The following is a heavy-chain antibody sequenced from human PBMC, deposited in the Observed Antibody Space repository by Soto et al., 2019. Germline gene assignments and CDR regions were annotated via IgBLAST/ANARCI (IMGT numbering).Heavy chain of an antibody. V-gene: IGHV3-23*01. CDR1: AISFNTYG. D-gene: IGHD3-10*01. CDR3: ARQRSPEGWFDP. J-gene: IGHJ5*02. Sequence: GSLRLSCAASAISFNTYGVTWVRQAPGKGLEWVSTVTVTGGSTYYADSVKGRFTISRDRSNYTVSLLLNSLRVEDTAIYYCARQRSPEGWFDPWGQGTLVTVS. CDR2: VTVTGGST.